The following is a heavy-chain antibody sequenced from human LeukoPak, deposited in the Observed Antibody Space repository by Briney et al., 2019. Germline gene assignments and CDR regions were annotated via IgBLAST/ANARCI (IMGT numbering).Heavy chain of an antibody. CDR3: ARDLGYDSSGPFQH. D-gene: IGHD3-22*01. V-gene: IGHV3-30*04. J-gene: IGHJ1*01. Sequence: GGSLRLSCAASGFTFSSYAMHWVRQAPGKGLEWVAVISYDGSNKYYADSVKGRFTISRDNSKNTLYLQMNSLRAEDTAVYYCARDLGYDSSGPFQHWGQGTLVTVSS. CDR2: ISYDGSNK. CDR1: GFTFSSYA.